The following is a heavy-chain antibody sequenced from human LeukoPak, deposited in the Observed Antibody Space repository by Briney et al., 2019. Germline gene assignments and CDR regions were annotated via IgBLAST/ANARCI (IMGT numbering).Heavy chain of an antibody. Sequence: SETLSLTCTVSGGSISSYYWSWIRQPPGKGLEWIGYIYYSGSTNYNPSLKSRVTISVDTSKNQFSLKLSSVTAADTAVYYWASLTSTTPPYYYYYYYMDVWGKGTTVTVSS. CDR1: GGSISSYY. J-gene: IGHJ6*03. CDR2: IYYSGST. CDR3: ASLTSTTPPYYYYYYYMDV. V-gene: IGHV4-59*01. D-gene: IGHD4-17*01.